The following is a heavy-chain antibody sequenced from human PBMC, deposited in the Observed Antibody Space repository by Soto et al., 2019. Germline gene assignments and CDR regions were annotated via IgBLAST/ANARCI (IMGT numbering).Heavy chain of an antibody. CDR2: IYPGDSDT. CDR3: ASQGQDTAVAEPYYYMDV. Sequence: GESLKISCKGSGYSFTSYWIGWVRQMPGKGLEWMGIIYPGDSDTRYSPSFQGQVTISADKSISTAYLQWSSLKASDTAMYYCASQGQDTAVAEPYYYMDVWGKGTTVTVSS. V-gene: IGHV5-51*01. J-gene: IGHJ6*03. CDR1: GYSFTSYW. D-gene: IGHD2-15*01.